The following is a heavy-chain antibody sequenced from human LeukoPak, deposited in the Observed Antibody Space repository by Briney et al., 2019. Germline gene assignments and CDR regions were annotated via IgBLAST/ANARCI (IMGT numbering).Heavy chain of an antibody. CDR1: GFTFSSYW. CDR3: AGDRGWFDP. Sequence: PGGSLRLSCAASGFTFSSYWMSWVRQAPGKGLEWVANINQDGSEKYYVDSVKSRFTISRDNAKNSLFLQMNTLRAEDTAVYYCAGDRGWFDPWGQGTLVTVSS. J-gene: IGHJ5*02. V-gene: IGHV3-7*01. CDR2: INQDGSEK.